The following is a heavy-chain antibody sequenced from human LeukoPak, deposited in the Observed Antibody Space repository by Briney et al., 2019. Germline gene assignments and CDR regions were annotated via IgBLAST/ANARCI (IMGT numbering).Heavy chain of an antibody. CDR2: INSDGSST. CDR3: ARLRIQLWPTRSRYFDY. CDR1: GFTFSSYW. Sequence: PGGSLRLSCAASGFTFSSYWMHWVRQAPGKGLVWVSRINSDGSSTSYADSVKGRFTISRDNAKNMLCLQMNSLRAEDTAVYYCARLRIQLWPTRSRYFDYWGQGTLVTVSS. V-gene: IGHV3-74*01. D-gene: IGHD5-18*01. J-gene: IGHJ4*02.